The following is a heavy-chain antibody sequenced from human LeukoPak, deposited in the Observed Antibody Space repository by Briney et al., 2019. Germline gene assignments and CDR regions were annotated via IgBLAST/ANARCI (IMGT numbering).Heavy chain of an antibody. D-gene: IGHD6-6*01. V-gene: IGHV3-23*01. CDR3: AKTARVPDY. CDR1: GFTFSSYG. Sequence: GGSLRLSCAASGFTFSSYGMNWVRQAPGKGLEWVSGISGNGGSTYYADSVKGRFTISRDNSKNTLYLQMNSLRAEDTAVYYCAKTARVPDYWGQGTQVTVSS. CDR2: ISGNGGST. J-gene: IGHJ4*02.